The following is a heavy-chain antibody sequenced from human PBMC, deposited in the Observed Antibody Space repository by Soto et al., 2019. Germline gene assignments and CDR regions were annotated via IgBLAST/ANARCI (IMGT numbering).Heavy chain of an antibody. V-gene: IGHV4-59*08. CDR1: GGSTSSYY. CDR3: GGSTGWYWFDP. Sequence: SETLSLTCTVSGGSTSSYYWSCIRQPPGKGLEWIASIHYSGRTNYNPSLKSRVTVSVDTSKNQFSLKLNSVTAADTAVYYRGGSTGWYWFDPWGQGTLVTVSS. CDR2: IHYSGRT. J-gene: IGHJ5*02. D-gene: IGHD6-19*01.